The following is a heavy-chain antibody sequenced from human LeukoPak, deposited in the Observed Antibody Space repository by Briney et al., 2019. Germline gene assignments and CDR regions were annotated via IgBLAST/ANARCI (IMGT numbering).Heavy chain of an antibody. D-gene: IGHD6-19*01. CDR1: GGSISSYY. J-gene: IGHJ4*02. Sequence: SETLSLTCNVSGGSISSYYWSWIRQPAGKGLDWIGRIYSSGNTNYNPSLKSRVTMSVDTSKNQLSLNLSSVTAADTAVYYCAREYSSGRYFDYWGQGTLVTLSS. V-gene: IGHV4-4*07. CDR2: IYSSGNT. CDR3: AREYSSGRYFDY.